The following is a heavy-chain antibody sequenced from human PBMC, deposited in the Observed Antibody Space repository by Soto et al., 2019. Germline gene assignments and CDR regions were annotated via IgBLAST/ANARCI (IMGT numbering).Heavy chain of an antibody. CDR1: GYTFTSYD. CDR3: ARVLMRRTLRKLRYFDWSGGDY. Sequence: QVQLVQSGAEVKKPGASVKVSCKASGYTFTSYDINWVRQATGQGLEWMGWMNPNSGNTGYAQKFQGRVTMTRNTSISTAYMELGSLRSEDTAVYYCARVLMRRTLRKLRYFDWSGGDYWGQGTLVTVSS. J-gene: IGHJ4*02. V-gene: IGHV1-8*01. D-gene: IGHD3-9*01. CDR2: MNPNSGNT.